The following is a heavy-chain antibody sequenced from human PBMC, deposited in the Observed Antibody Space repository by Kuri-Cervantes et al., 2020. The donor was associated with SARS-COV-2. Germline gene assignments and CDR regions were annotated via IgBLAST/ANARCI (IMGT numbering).Heavy chain of an antibody. CDR3: ARWPSWGGSIDY. CDR1: GGSISSYY. Sequence: SETLSLTCTVSGGSISSYYWSWIRQPPGKGLEWIGYIYYSGSTNYNPSLKSRVTISVDTSKNQFSLKLSSVTAADTAVYYCARWPSWGGSIDYWGQGTLVTVSS. J-gene: IGHJ4*02. V-gene: IGHV4-59*01. D-gene: IGHD1-26*01. CDR2: IYYSGST.